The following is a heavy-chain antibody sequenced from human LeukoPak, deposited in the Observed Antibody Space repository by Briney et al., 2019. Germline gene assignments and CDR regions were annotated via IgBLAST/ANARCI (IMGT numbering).Heavy chain of an antibody. CDR2: IKLDGSEK. CDR1: GFTFGKYW. D-gene: IGHD3-3*01. V-gene: IGHV3-7*03. J-gene: IGHJ4*02. CDR3: ARDQYDTWSRRGNFDS. Sequence: GGSLRLSCVASGFTFGKYWMSWVRQAPGKGPEWVANIKLDGSEKNYVDSVKGRFTISRDNTKNSLYLQMNSLRVEDTAVFYCARDQYDTWSRRGNFDSWGQGTLVIVSS.